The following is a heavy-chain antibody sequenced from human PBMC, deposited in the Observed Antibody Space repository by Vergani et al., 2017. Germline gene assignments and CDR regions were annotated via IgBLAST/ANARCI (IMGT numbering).Heavy chain of an antibody. CDR1: GGSISSGGYS. CDR3: AREYSRYYFDY. V-gene: IGHV4-30-2*05. J-gene: IGHJ4*02. Sequence: QLQLQESGSGLVKPSQTLSLTCAVSGGSISSGGYSWSWIRQPPGKGLEWIGYIYHSGSTYYNPSLKSRVTISVDTSKNQFSLKLSSVTAADTAVYYCAREYSRYYFDYWGQGTLVTVSS. CDR2: IYHSGST. D-gene: IGHD6-13*01.